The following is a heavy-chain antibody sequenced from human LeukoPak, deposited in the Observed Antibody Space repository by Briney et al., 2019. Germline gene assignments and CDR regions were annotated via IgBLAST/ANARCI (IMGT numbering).Heavy chain of an antibody. V-gene: IGHV3-23*01. CDR2: ISGSGGST. J-gene: IGHJ4*02. CDR3: AREKAATGFFDY. D-gene: IGHD6-13*01. Sequence: GGSLRLSCVASGFTFSTYAMSWVRQAPGKGLVWVSAISGSGGSTYYADSVKGRFTISRDNSKNTLFLQMNSLRAEDTALYYCAREKAATGFFDYWGQGTLVTVSS. CDR1: GFTFSTYA.